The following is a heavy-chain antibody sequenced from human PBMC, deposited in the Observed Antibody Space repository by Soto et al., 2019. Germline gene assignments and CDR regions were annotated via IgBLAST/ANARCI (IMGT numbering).Heavy chain of an antibody. CDR1: GYTLTGYY. V-gene: IGHV1-2*04. Sequence: ASVKVSCKASGYTLTGYYMHWVRQAPGQGLEWMGWINPNSGGTNYAQKFQGWVTTTRDTSISTAYMELSRLRSDDTAVYYCARGPSSSSPHDAFDIWGQGTMVTVSS. D-gene: IGHD6-6*01. CDR3: ARGPSSSSPHDAFDI. J-gene: IGHJ3*02. CDR2: INPNSGGT.